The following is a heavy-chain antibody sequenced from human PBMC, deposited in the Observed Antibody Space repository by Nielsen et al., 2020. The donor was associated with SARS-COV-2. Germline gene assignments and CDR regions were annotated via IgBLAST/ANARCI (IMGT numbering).Heavy chain of an antibody. V-gene: IGHV4-59*01. CDR3: AREYSSLVSYHYYMDV. J-gene: IGHJ6*03. CDR2: ISYSGST. CDR1: GGSISTYY. D-gene: IGHD6-19*01. Sequence: SETLSLTCTVSGGSISTYYWSWIRQPPGKGLEWIGYISYSGSTNYNPSLKSRVTISLDTSKNQFSLKLSSVAAADTAVYYCAREYSSLVSYHYYMDVWGKGPRSPSP.